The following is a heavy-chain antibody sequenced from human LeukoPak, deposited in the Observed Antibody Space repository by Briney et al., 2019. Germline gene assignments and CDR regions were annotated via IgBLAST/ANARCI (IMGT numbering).Heavy chain of an antibody. V-gene: IGHV4-34*01. CDR3: ASDVTRYCSSTSCYTRGNY. Sequence: SGSTNYNPSLKSRVTISVDTSKNQFSLKLSSVTAADTAVYYCASDVTRYCSSTSCYTRGNYWGQGTLVTVSS. CDR2: SGST. D-gene: IGHD2-2*02. J-gene: IGHJ4*02.